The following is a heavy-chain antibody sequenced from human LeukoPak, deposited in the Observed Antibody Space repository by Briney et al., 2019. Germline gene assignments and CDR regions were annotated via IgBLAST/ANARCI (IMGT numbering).Heavy chain of an antibody. CDR2: VSGSGGST. D-gene: IGHD3-10*01. J-gene: IGHJ4*02. V-gene: IGHV3-23*01. CDR3: AKDRYWAMIRGVPYYFDY. Sequence: GGSLRLSCAASGFTFSSYGMHWVRQAPGKGLEWVSTVSGSGGSTYYADSVKGRFTISRDNSKNTLYLQMNSLRVEDTAVYYCAKDRYWAMIRGVPYYFDYWGQGTLVTVSS. CDR1: GFTFSSYG.